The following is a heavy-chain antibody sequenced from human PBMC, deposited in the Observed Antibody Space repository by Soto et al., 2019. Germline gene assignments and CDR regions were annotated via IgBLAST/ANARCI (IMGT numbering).Heavy chain of an antibody. V-gene: IGHV3-23*01. CDR3: AKDLPPGY. Sequence: PGGSLRLSCAASGFTFSSCALSWGLQAPGQGLESVSAISGSGGSTYYADSVKGLFTISRDNSKNTLYLQMISLRAEDTGVYYWAKDLPPGYWGQGTLVTVSS. J-gene: IGHJ4*02. CDR1: GFTFSSCA. CDR2: ISGSGGST.